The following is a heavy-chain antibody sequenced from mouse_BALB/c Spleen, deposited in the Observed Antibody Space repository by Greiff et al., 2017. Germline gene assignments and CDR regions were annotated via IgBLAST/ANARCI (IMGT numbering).Heavy chain of an antibody. D-gene: IGHD2-1*01. CDR2: ISNGGGST. J-gene: IGHJ1*01. CDR3: ARKIYYGNDWYFDV. CDR1: GFTFSSYT. Sequence: EVKLQESGGGLVQPGGSLKLSCAASGFTFSSYTMSWVRQTPEKRLEWVAYISNGGGSTYYPDTVKGRFTISRDNAKNTLYLQMSSLKSEDTAMYYCARKIYYGNDWYFDVWGAGTTVTVSS. V-gene: IGHV5-12-2*01.